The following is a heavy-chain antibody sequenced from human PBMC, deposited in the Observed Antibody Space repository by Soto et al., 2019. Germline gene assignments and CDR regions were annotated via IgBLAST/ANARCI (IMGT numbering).Heavy chain of an antibody. V-gene: IGHV1-69*13. CDR1: GGTFSSYA. CDR3: AKSIRSNYESYGMDV. CDR2: IIPIFGTA. Sequence: RASVKVSCKASGGTFSSYAISWVRQAPGQGLEWMGGIIPIFGTANYAQKFQGRVTITADESTSTAYMELSSLRSEDTAVYYCAKSIRSNYESYGMDVWGQGTTVTVSS. J-gene: IGHJ6*02. D-gene: IGHD4-4*01.